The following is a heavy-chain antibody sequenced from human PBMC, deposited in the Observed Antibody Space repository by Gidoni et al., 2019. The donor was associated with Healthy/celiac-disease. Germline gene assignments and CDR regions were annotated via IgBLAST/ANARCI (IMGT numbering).Heavy chain of an antibody. Sequence: QVQLQVSGPGLVMPSGTLSLTCAVSGGSIRSSNWWSWFRQPPGKGLEWIGEIYHSGSTNYNPSLKSRVTISVDKSKNQFSLKLSSVTAADTAVYYCARDRRWGSYYRNASDIWGQGTMVTVSS. V-gene: IGHV4-4*02. D-gene: IGHD1-26*01. CDR2: IYHSGST. CDR1: GGSIRSSNW. CDR3: ARDRRWGSYYRNASDI. J-gene: IGHJ3*02.